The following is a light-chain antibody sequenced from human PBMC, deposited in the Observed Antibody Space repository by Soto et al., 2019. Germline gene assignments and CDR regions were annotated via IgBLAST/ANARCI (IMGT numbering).Light chain of an antibody. CDR2: GTN. CDR1: SGSVSISNY. CDR3: VLYMGSGIGL. Sequence: QTVVTQEPSFTVSPGGTVTLTCGLSSGSVSISNYPSWYQQTPGQAPRTLIYGTNTRSSGVPDRFSVSILGNKAALTITGAQADDESDYYCVLYMGSGIGLFGGGTKLTVL. J-gene: IGLJ2*01. V-gene: IGLV8-61*01.